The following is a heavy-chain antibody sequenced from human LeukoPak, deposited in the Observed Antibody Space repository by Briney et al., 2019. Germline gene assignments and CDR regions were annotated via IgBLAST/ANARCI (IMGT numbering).Heavy chain of an antibody. CDR3: AKLIGSSSDIG. D-gene: IGHD2-15*01. CDR2: ISDSGEST. V-gene: IGHV3-23*01. Sequence: QPGGSLRLSCAASGFTFSSNAMSWVRQAPRKGLEWVSSISDSGESTYYADSVKGRFAISRDNSKNTLYLQMNGLRAEDTAVYYCAKLIGSSSDIGWGQGTLVTVSS. CDR1: GFTFSSNA. J-gene: IGHJ4*02.